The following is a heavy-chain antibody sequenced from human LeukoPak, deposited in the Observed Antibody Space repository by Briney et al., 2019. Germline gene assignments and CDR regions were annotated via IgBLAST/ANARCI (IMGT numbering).Heavy chain of an antibody. CDR3: ANGKGYFEF. CDR2: ISGTGGST. V-gene: IGHV3-23*01. Sequence: SGGSLRLSCTASGLSFSSSAMRWVRQAPGEGREWVSAISGTGGSTYYGDSVKGRFTISRDNSKNTVYLQMNGLRAEDTAVYYCANGKGYFEFWGQGTLVTVSS. CDR1: GLSFSSSA. D-gene: IGHD3-9*01. J-gene: IGHJ4*02.